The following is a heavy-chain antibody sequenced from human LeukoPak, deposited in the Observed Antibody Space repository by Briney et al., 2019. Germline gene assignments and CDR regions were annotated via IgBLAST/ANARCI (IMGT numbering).Heavy chain of an antibody. D-gene: IGHD2-2*01. V-gene: IGHV3-74*01. CDR3: ARSEYCSSTSCYVAVDY. CDR2: INTGGSST. Sequence: PGGPLRLSCAASGFTFSNYWMHWVRQAPGKGLVWVSHINTGGSSTNYADSVKGRFTISRDNAKNTLFLQMNSLRAEDTAVYYCARSEYCSSTSCYVAVDYWGQGTLVTVSS. J-gene: IGHJ4*02. CDR1: GFTFSNYW.